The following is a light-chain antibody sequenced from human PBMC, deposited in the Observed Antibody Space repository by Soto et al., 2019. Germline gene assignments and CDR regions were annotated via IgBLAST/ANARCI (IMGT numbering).Light chain of an antibody. J-gene: IGLJ2*01. CDR3: AAWDDSLNGLV. CDR2: SNN. CDR1: SSNIGSNT. V-gene: IGLV1-44*01. Sequence: QAVRTQAPSAAGAPGERVTISCSGKSSNIGSNTVNWYQQLPGTAPKLLIYSNNQRPSGVPDRFSGSKSGTSASLAISGLQSEDEADYYCAAWDDSLNGLVFGGGTKVTVL.